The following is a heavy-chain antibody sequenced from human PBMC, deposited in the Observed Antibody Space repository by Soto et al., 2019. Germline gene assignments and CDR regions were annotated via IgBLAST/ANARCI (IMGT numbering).Heavy chain of an antibody. CDR2: INHSGST. CDR3: ARGGPLGVVVPAAIMMSGWCDP. Sequence: QVQLPQWGAGLLKPSETLSLTCAVYGGSFSGYYWSWIRQPPGKGLEWIGEINHSGSTNYNPSLTRRVTISVDTFKNQFSLRLSYVTAADTAVYYCARGGPLGVVVPAAIMMSGWCDPWGQGTLVTVSS. J-gene: IGHJ5*02. V-gene: IGHV4-34*01. CDR1: GGSFSGYY. D-gene: IGHD2-2*01.